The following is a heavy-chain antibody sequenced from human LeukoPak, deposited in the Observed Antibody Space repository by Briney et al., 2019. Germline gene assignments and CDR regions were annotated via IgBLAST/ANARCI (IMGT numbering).Heavy chain of an antibody. CDR3: ARGFDYGFHY. V-gene: IGHV3-30*02. Sequence: HPGGSLRLSCAASGFRFSTSAMDCVRHAPGKGLEWLAFMQNDGSEKYYADSVTGRVTIYREISKNTLYLQINSRRIEDTAVYYCARGFDYGFHYWGQGTLVTVSS. D-gene: IGHD4-17*01. J-gene: IGHJ4*02. CDR1: GFRFSTSA. CDR2: MQNDGSEK.